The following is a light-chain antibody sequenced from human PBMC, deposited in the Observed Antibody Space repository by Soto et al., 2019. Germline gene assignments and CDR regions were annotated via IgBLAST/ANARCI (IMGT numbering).Light chain of an antibody. CDR1: QSVSSN. CDR2: DAC. J-gene: IGKJ1*01. V-gene: IGKV3-15*01. CDR3: QQYKKWPRT. Sequence: EIVMTQSPATLSVSPVERATLSCMASQSVSSNFAWYQQKPGQAPRLLIYDACTRATGIPARFSGSGSGTEFTLTISSLQSEDFAVYYCQQYKKWPRTFGHGTKVDI.